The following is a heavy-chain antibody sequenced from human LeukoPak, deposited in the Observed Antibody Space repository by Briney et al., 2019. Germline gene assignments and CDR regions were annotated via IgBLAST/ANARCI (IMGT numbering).Heavy chain of an antibody. J-gene: IGHJ6*02. Sequence: SETLSLTCTVSGGSISSYYWSWIRQPPGKGLEWIGYIYYSGSTNYNPSLKSRGTISVDTSKNQFSLKLSSVTAADTAVYYCARVPYYYDSSGYYNYYGMDVWGQGTTVTVSS. CDR3: ARVPYYYDSSGYYNYYGMDV. D-gene: IGHD3-22*01. CDR1: GGSISSYY. CDR2: IYYSGST. V-gene: IGHV4-59*01.